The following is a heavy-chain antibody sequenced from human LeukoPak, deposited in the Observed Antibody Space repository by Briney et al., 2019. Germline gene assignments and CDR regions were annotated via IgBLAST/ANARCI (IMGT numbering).Heavy chain of an antibody. D-gene: IGHD5-18*01. V-gene: IGHV1-18*01. Sequence: ASVKVSCKASGYTFTSYGISWVRQAPGQGLEWMGWISAYNGNTNYAQKLQGRVTMTTDKSTSTAYMELSSLRSEDTAVYYCARLRYSYGYLGGYYFDYWGQGTLVTVSS. CDR1: GYTFTSYG. CDR3: ARLRYSYGYLGGYYFDY. J-gene: IGHJ4*02. CDR2: ISAYNGNT.